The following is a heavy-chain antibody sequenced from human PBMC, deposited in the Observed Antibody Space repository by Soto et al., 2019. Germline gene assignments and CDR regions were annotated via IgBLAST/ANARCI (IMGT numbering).Heavy chain of an antibody. CDR2: ISGSGGST. J-gene: IGHJ6*02. D-gene: IGHD6-13*01. Sequence: GGSLRLSCAASGSTFSSYAMSWVRQAPGKGLEWVSAISGSGGSTYYADSVKGRFTISRDNSKNTLYLQMNSLRAEDTAVYYCAKDGAGQLAYYYYYGMDVWGQGTTVTVSS. CDR3: AKDGAGQLAYYYYYGMDV. V-gene: IGHV3-23*01. CDR1: GSTFSSYA.